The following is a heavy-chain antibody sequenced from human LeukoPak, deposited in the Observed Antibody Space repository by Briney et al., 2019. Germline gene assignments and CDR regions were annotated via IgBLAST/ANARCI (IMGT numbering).Heavy chain of an antibody. D-gene: IGHD5-24*01. Sequence: GGSLRLSCAASGFSFSSYGMHWVRQAPGKGLEGVAVISYDGSNKYYAYSVKGRFTISRDNSKNTLYLQMNSLRAEDTAVYYCAGYYDGYNYYYYYGMDVWGQGTTVTVSS. J-gene: IGHJ6*02. CDR3: AGYYDGYNYYYYYGMDV. CDR2: ISYDGSNK. V-gene: IGHV3-30*03. CDR1: GFSFSSYG.